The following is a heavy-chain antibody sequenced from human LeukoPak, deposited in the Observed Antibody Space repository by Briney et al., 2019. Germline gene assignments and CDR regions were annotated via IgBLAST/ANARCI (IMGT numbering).Heavy chain of an antibody. CDR3: ARVGRGDAYLDY. J-gene: IGHJ4*02. Sequence: ASVKDSCKASGYTFTVYYMHWVRQAPGQGLEWMGRINPNSGGTKIAQKFQGRVTMTRDTSISTAYMELSRLTSDDTAIYYCARVGRGDAYLDYWGQGTLVTVSS. CDR1: GYTFTVYY. CDR2: INPNSGGT. D-gene: IGHD5-24*01. V-gene: IGHV1-2*06.